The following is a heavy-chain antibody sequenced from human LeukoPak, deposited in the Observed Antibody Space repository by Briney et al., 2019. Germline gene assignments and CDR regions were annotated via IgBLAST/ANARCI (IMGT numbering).Heavy chain of an antibody. CDR3: AKDKVVVVPAAMPGWFDP. CDR2: ISGSGDNT. Sequence: GGSLRLSCAASGFTFSSYAMRWVRQAPGKGLEWVSLISGSGDNTYYADSVKGRFTISRDNSKNTLYLQMNSLRAEDTAVYYCAKDKVVVVPAAMPGWFDPWGQGTLVTVSS. D-gene: IGHD2-2*01. V-gene: IGHV3-23*01. CDR1: GFTFSSYA. J-gene: IGHJ5*02.